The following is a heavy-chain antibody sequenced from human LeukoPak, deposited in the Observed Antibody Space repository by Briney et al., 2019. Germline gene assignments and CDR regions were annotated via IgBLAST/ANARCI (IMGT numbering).Heavy chain of an antibody. CDR1: GGSISSSSYY. CDR2: IYYSGNT. D-gene: IGHD6-6*01. CDR3: ARQSSSLFDY. J-gene: IGHJ4*02. V-gene: IGHV4-39*01. Sequence: SETLSLTCTVSGGSISSSSYYWGWIRQPPGKGLEWIGSIYYSGNTYYNPSLKSRVTISVDTSKNQSSLKLSSVTAADTAVYYCARQSSSLFDYWGQGTLVTVSS.